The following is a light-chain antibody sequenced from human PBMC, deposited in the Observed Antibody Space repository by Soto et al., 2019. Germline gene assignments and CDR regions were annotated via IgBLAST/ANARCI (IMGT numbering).Light chain of an antibody. CDR2: DVS. V-gene: IGLV2-14*01. CDR3: SSYTTSNTRQIV. J-gene: IGLJ1*01. CDR1: SSDVGGYNY. Sequence: QSVLTQPASVSGSPGQSITISCSGTSSDVGGYNYVSWYQQHPGKAPKSMIYDVSNRPSGVSNRFSGSKSGNTASLTISGLQAEGEADYYCSSYTTSNTRQIVFGTGTKVTVL.